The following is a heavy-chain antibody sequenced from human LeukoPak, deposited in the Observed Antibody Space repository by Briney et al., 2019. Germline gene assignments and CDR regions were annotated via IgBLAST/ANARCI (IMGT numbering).Heavy chain of an antibody. V-gene: IGHV3-53*01. Sequence: PGRSLRLSCAASGFTFSSYAMHWVRQAPGKGLEWVSVIYSGGSTYYADSVKGRFTISRDNSKNTLYLQMNSLRAEDTAVYYCARERDGNIFDYWGQGTLVTVSS. J-gene: IGHJ4*02. CDR1: GFTFSSYA. CDR2: IYSGGST. D-gene: IGHD4-23*01. CDR3: ARERDGNIFDY.